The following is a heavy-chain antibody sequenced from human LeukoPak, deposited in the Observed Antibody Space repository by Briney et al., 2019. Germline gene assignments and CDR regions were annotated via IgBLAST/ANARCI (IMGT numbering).Heavy chain of an antibody. J-gene: IGHJ4*02. Sequence: PPGGSLRLSCAASGFTFSSYAMSWVRQAPGEGLEWVSAISGSGGSTYYADPVKGRFTISRDNSENTLYLQMNSLRAEDTAVYYCAKDKGGIAVAGNFDYWGQGTLVTVSS. CDR3: AKDKGGIAVAGNFDY. V-gene: IGHV3-23*01. CDR2: ISGSGGST. CDR1: GFTFSSYA. D-gene: IGHD6-19*01.